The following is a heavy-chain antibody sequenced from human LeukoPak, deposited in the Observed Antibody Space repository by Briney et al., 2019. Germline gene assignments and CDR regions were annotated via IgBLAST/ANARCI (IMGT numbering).Heavy chain of an antibody. J-gene: IGHJ3*02. CDR2: ISSSSSYI. Sequence: GGSLRLSCAASGFTFSSYSMNWVRQAPGKGLEWVSSISSSSSYIYYADSVKGRFTISRDNAKNSLYLQMNSLRAEDTAVYYCARGVAVAGDAFDIWGQGTVVTVSS. V-gene: IGHV3-21*01. CDR3: ARGVAVAGDAFDI. D-gene: IGHD6-19*01. CDR1: GFTFSSYS.